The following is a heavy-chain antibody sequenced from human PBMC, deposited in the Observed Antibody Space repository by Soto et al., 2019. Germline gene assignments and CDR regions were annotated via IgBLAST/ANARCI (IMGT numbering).Heavy chain of an antibody. CDR2: IDSGSRTM. D-gene: IGHD6-19*01. CDR3: AKDLSVAVAGAL. V-gene: IGHV3-48*02. CDR1: GFTFMSYS. J-gene: IGHJ4*02. Sequence: EVQLVESGGDLVQPGGSLRLSCVVSGFTFMSYSMNWVRQAPGKGLEWISCIDSGSRTMDYAESVKGRFTISRDNAKNTPYLQMNSLRDEDTAVYYCAKDLSVAVAGALWGQGTLVTVSS.